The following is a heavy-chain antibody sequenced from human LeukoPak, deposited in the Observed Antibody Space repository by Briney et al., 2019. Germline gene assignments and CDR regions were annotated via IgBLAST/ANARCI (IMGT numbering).Heavy chain of an antibody. CDR3: ARDWRAGDYYFEY. CDR1: GLTFSGYW. Sequence: GGSLRLSCAASGLTFSGYWMHWVRQAPGKGLVWVARINRVGSSTSYADSVRGRFTISRDNAKNTLFLQMNSLRAEDTAVYYCARDWRAGDYYFEYWGQGTLVTVSS. D-gene: IGHD4-17*01. J-gene: IGHJ4*02. V-gene: IGHV3-74*01. CDR2: INRVGSST.